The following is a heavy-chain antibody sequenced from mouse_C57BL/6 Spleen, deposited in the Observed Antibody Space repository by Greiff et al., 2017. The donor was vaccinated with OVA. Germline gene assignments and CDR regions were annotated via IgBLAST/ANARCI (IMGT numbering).Heavy chain of an antibody. CDR3: ARGDYDYFDY. Sequence: VKLMESGAELARPGASVKMSCKASGYTFTSYTMHWVKQRPGRGLEWIGYINPSSGYTKYNQKFKDKATLTADKSSSTAYMQLSSLTSEDSAGYDCARGDYDYFDYWGQGTTLTVSS. V-gene: IGHV1-4*01. CDR1: GYTFTSYT. CDR2: INPSSGYT. D-gene: IGHD2-4*01. J-gene: IGHJ2*01.